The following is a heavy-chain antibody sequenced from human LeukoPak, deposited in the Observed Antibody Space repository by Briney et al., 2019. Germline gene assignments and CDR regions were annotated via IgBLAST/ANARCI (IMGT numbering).Heavy chain of an antibody. D-gene: IGHD4/OR15-4a*01. J-gene: IGHJ6*03. CDR1: GYTFTGYY. CDR2: INPNSGGT. CDR3: ARDANYGLYYYYYMDV. V-gene: IGHV1-2*02. Sequence: ASVKVSCKASGYTFTGYYMHWVRQAPGQGLEWMGWINPNSGGTKYAQKFQDRVTMTRDTSISTAYMELSRLRSDDTAVYYCARDANYGLYYYYYMDVWGKGTTVTISS.